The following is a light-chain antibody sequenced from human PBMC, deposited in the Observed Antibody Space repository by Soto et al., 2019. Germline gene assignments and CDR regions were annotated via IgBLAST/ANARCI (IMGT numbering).Light chain of an antibody. J-gene: IGKJ4*01. CDR2: DAS. V-gene: IGKV1-33*01. Sequence: DIQMTQSPSTLSASVGDRVTITCRASQSISSWLAWFQQKSGKAPKLLIYDASDLETGVPSRFSGSGSGTDFTFTINSLQPEDIATYYCQQYDNLPLTFGGGTKVDIK. CDR3: QQYDNLPLT. CDR1: QSISSW.